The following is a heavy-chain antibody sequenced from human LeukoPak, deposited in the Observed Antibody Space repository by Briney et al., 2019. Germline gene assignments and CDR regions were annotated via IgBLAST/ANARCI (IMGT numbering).Heavy chain of an antibody. CDR2: IYYSGST. J-gene: IGHJ5*02. V-gene: IGHV4-59*08. CDR3: ARHGNYYDTSQSDP. Sequence: SETLSLTCTVSGGSISSYYWSWIRQPPGKGLEWIGYIYYSGSTNYNPSLKSRVTISVDTSKNQFSLKLSSVTAADTAVYYCARHGNYYDTSQSDPWGQGTLVTVSS. D-gene: IGHD3-22*01. CDR1: GGSISSYY.